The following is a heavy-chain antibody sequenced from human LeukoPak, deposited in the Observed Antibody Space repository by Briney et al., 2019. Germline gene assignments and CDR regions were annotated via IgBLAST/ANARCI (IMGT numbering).Heavy chain of an antibody. Sequence: GRSLRLSCAASGFTFSSYAMHWVRQAPGKGLEWVAVISYDESNKYYADSVKGRFTISRDNSKNTLYLQMNSLRAEDTAVYYCAREVSMVRDYYYYGMDVWGQGTTVTVSS. CDR2: ISYDESNK. J-gene: IGHJ6*02. CDR3: AREVSMVRDYYYYGMDV. V-gene: IGHV3-30*04. CDR1: GFTFSSYA. D-gene: IGHD3-10*01.